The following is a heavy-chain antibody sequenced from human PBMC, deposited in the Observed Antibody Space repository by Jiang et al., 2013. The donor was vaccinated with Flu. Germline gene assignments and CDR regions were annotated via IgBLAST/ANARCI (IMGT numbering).Heavy chain of an antibody. V-gene: IGHV4-31*01. J-gene: IGHJ6*02. D-gene: IGHD2-15*01. CDR3: ASSRYCSGGRCAYGMDV. CDR2: IFHSGNT. Sequence: GSGLVKPSQNLSLTCTVSGVSIRSGGYYWTWIRQHPGKGLEWIGCIFHSGNTYYNPSLKSLVSLSVDTSENQFSLKLDSVTAADTAVYYCASSRYCSGGRCAYGMDVWGQGTTVTVSS. CDR1: GVSIRSGGYY.